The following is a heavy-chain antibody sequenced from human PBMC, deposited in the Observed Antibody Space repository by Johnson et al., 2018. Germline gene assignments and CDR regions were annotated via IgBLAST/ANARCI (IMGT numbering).Heavy chain of an antibody. V-gene: IGHV3-23*04. CDR1: GFTFSSYV. CDR2: ISGSGGST. J-gene: IGHJ1*01. Sequence: VQLVESGGGVVQPGRSLRLSCVGSGFTFSSYVMSWVRQAPGKGLEWVSGISGSGGSTYYAESVKGRFTISRDNAKNSLYLQMNSLRAEDTAVYYCARSTMVVVGRVEYFHPWGQGTLVTVSS. CDR3: ARSTMVVVGRVEYFHP. D-gene: IGHD3-22*01.